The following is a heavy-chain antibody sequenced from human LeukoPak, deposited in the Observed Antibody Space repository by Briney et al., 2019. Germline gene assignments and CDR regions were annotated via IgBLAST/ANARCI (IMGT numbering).Heavy chain of an antibody. J-gene: IGHJ4*02. CDR3: AKFFGGYGGNSGP. V-gene: IGHV1-69*13. D-gene: IGHD4-23*01. CDR2: IIPIFGTA. Sequence: SVKVSCKASGGTFSSYAISWVRQAPGQGPEWMGGIIPIFGTANYAQKFQGRVTITADESTSTAYMELSSLRSEDTAVYYCAKFFGGYGGNSGPWGQGTLVTVSS. CDR1: GGTFSSYA.